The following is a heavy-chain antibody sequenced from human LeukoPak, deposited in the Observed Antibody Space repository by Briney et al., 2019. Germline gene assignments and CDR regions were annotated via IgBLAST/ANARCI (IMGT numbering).Heavy chain of an antibody. CDR3: AKGEQLEDFDY. CDR2: ISGSGGST. V-gene: IGHV3-23*01. D-gene: IGHD1-1*01. Sequence: GGSLRLSGAASGFTFSSYAMSWVRQAPGKGLEWVGGISGSGGSTYYADSVKGRFTISRANSKNTRYLQMNSLRAEDTAVYYCAKGEQLEDFDYWGQGPLVTVSS. CDR1: GFTFSSYA. J-gene: IGHJ4*02.